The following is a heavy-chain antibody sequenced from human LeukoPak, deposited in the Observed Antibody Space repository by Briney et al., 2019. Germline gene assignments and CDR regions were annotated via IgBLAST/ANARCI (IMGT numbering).Heavy chain of an antibody. Sequence: PGGSLRLSCAASGFTFSSYGMHWVRQAPGKGLEWVAVISYDGSNKYYADSVKGRFTISRDNSKNTLYLQMNSLRAEDTAVYYCAKDQGTPGSSWPWVRPDTSYYFDYWGQGTLVTVSS. J-gene: IGHJ4*02. CDR2: ISYDGSNK. CDR1: GFTFSSYG. D-gene: IGHD6-13*01. V-gene: IGHV3-30*18. CDR3: AKDQGTPGSSWPWVRPDTSYYFDY.